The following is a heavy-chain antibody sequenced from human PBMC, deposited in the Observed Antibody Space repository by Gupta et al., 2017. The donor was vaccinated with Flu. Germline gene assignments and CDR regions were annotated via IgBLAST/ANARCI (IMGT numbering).Heavy chain of an antibody. V-gene: IGHV1-69*01. J-gene: IGHJ4*02. CDR3: ARKAGGYCSGGTCYSFDY. CDR1: FSDYA. CDR2: IIPVFGPT. D-gene: IGHD2-15*01. Sequence: FSDYAINWVRRAPGQGLEWMGGIIPVFGPTNYAQKFQGRVTITADESTNTAYLELSSLRSEDTAVYYCARKAGGYCSGGTCYSFDYWGQGTLVTVSS.